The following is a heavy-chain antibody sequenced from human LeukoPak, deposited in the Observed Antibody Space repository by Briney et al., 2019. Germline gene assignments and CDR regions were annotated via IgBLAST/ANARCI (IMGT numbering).Heavy chain of an antibody. J-gene: IGHJ3*02. Sequence: ASVTVSCKASGYSFDRYGISWVRQAPGQGLEWLGWIGAFNGNTNYAQNLQGRVTMTADTSTTTDYMELRSLSSDDTAVYYCARDFLSYDGSENHFEDTFDIWGQGTMVTVSS. CDR3: ARDFLSYDGSENHFEDTFDI. CDR1: GYSFDRYG. CDR2: IGAFNGNT. V-gene: IGHV1-18*01. D-gene: IGHD3-22*01.